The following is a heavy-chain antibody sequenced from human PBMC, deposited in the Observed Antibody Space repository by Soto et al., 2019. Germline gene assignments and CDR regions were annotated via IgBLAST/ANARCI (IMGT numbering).Heavy chain of an antibody. CDR3: AKRQGLDPTYYYYGMDV. D-gene: IGHD1-1*01. CDR2: IIPIFGTT. V-gene: IGHV1-69*13. J-gene: IGHJ6*02. CDR1: GGTFSSYA. Sequence: GASVKVSCKASGGTFSSYAISWVRQAPGQGLEWIGGIIPIFGTTNYAQKFQGRVTITADESTSTAYMELSSLRSEDTALYYCAKRQGLDPTYYYYGMDVWVQGTTVTVSS.